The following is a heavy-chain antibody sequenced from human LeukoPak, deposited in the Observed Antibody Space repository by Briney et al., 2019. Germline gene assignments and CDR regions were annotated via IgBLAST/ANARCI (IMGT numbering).Heavy chain of an antibody. J-gene: IGHJ4*02. CDR3: AKRKLGYSGYDSPFDY. V-gene: IGHV3-30*02. CDR1: GFTFSSYG. CDR2: IRYDGSNK. D-gene: IGHD5-12*01. Sequence: GGSLRLSCAASGFTFSSYGMHWVRQAPGKGLEWVAFIRYDGSNKYYADSVKGRFTISRDNSKNTLYLQMNSLRAEDTAVYYCAKRKLGYSGYDSPFDYWGQGTLVTVSS.